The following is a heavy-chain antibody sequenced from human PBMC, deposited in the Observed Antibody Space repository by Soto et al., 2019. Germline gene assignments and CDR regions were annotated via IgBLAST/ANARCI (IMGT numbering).Heavy chain of an antibody. CDR1: GGSITTSSHY. CDR2: IYYGGNT. Sequence: SETLSLTCTVSGGSITTSSHYWGWLRQSPGKGLECIGYIYYGGNTNYNPSLKSRVSISLDTSKNQFSLKLSSVTAADTAVYYCARHSSSWPIFDYWGQGTLVTVSS. CDR3: ARHSSSWPIFDY. J-gene: IGHJ4*02. D-gene: IGHD6-13*01. V-gene: IGHV4-39*01.